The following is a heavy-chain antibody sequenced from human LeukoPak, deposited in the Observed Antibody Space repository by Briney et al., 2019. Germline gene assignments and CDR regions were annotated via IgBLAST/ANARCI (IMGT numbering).Heavy chain of an antibody. CDR2: MNPNSGNT. D-gene: IGHD2-15*01. J-gene: IGHJ4*02. Sequence: ASVKVSCKASGYTFTSYDINWVRQATGQGLEWMGWMNPNSGNTGYAQKFQGRVTMTRDTSISTAYMELSRLRSDDTAVYYCARLDVVVVAATDSRGIDYWGQGTLVTVSS. V-gene: IGHV1-8*01. CDR3: ARLDVVVVAATDSRGIDY. CDR1: GYTFTSYD.